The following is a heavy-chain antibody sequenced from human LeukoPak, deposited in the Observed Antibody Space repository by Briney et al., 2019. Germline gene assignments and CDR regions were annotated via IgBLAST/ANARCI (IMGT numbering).Heavy chain of an antibody. Sequence: GSLRLSCAASGFTFGNSWVHGVRQAPGKGLVWVSLINADGSTATYADSVKGRFTIARDNARNTLSLQMNSLTIEDTAVYYCVVVVEPPDSDGFDVWGQGTMITVSS. CDR3: VVVVEPPDSDGFDV. CDR2: INADGSTA. J-gene: IGHJ3*01. D-gene: IGHD1-14*01. CDR1: GFTFGNSW. V-gene: IGHV3-74*01.